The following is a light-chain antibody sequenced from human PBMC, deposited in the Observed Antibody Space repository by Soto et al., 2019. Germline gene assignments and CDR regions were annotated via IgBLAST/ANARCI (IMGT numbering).Light chain of an antibody. CDR1: SSDVGGYNY. J-gene: IGLJ1*01. CDR3: SSYTSSSILYV. V-gene: IGLV2-14*01. CDR2: DVS. Sequence: SALTKPASVYGSPGQSITISCNGTSSDVGGYNYVSWYQQHPGKAPKLMIYDVSNRPSGVSNRFSGSKSGNTASLTISGLQAEDEADYYCSSYTSSSILYVFGTGTKVTVL.